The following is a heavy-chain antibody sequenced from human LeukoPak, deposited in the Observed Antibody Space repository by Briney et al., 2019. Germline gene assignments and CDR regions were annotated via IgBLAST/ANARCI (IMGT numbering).Heavy chain of an antibody. Sequence: GRSLSLSCAVYGFILSSYCMNWVRQAPGKGREWVSFISTSSSYIYHAHSVKGRYTVSRNNSKTTLYLQMNSLRAEDTAVYYCAKVLIWTYGSGNYYKGAFDIWGQGTMVTVFS. CDR2: ISTSSSYI. J-gene: IGHJ3*02. D-gene: IGHD3-10*01. CDR1: GFILSSYC. V-gene: IGHV3-21*04. CDR3: AKVLIWTYGSGNYYKGAFDI.